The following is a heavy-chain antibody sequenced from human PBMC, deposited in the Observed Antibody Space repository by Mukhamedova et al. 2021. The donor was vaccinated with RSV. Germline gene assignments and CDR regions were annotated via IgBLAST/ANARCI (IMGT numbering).Heavy chain of an antibody. CDR3: ARVMGGGLDY. V-gene: IGHV3-7*01. Sequence: DSVKGRFTISRDNAKNSLYLQMNSLRAEDTAVYYCARVMGGGLDYWGQGTLVTVSS. D-gene: IGHD1-26*01. J-gene: IGHJ4*02.